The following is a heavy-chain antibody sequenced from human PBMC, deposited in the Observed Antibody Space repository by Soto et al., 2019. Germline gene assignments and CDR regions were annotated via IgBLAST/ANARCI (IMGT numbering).Heavy chain of an antibody. CDR3: AREDEVVVAPDY. J-gene: IGHJ4*02. CDR1: GYTLTSYG. V-gene: IGHV1-18*01. D-gene: IGHD2-15*01. Sequence: ASVKVSCKASGYTLTSYGISWVRQAPGQGLEWMGWISAYNGNTNYAQKLQGRVTMTTDTSTSTTYMELRSLRSDDTAVYYCAREDEVVVAPDYWGQGTLVTVSS. CDR2: ISAYNGNT.